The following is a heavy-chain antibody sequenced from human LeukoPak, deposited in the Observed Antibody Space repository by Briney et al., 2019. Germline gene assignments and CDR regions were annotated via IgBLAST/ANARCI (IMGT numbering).Heavy chain of an antibody. V-gene: IGHV3-21*01. J-gene: IGHJ4*02. Sequence: GRSLRLSCAASGFTFSSYAMHWVRQAPGKGLEWVSSISSSSSYIYYADSVKGRFTISRDNAKNSRYLQMNSLRAEDTAVYYCARDTTTYYFDYWGQGTLVTVSS. D-gene: IGHD1-1*01. CDR2: ISSSSSYI. CDR3: ARDTTTYYFDY. CDR1: GFTFSSYA.